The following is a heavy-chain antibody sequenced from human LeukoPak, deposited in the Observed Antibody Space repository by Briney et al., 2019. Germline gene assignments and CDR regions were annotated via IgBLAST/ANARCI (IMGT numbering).Heavy chain of an antibody. CDR2: IKTKTDGGTT. CDR3: TTGPVWVPLETQDY. Sequence: GGSLRLSCAASGFTFTNAWMSWVRQAPGKGLEWVGRIKTKTDGGTTDYAAPVKGRFIISRDDSKNTLYLQMNSLKTEDPAVYYCTTGPVWVPLETQDYWGPGTLVNVSS. D-gene: IGHD3-16*01. V-gene: IGHV3-15*01. CDR1: GFTFTNAW. J-gene: IGHJ4*02.